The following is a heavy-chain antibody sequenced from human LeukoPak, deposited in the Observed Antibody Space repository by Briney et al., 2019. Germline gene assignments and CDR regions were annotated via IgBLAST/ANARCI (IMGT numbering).Heavy chain of an antibody. Sequence: ASVRVSCKASGYTFTGYYMHWVRQAPGQGLEWMGWINPNSGGTNYAQKFQGRVTMTRDTSINTAYMELSRLRSDDTAVYYCATATFEQWLVLGYWGQGTLVTVSS. J-gene: IGHJ4*02. D-gene: IGHD6-19*01. CDR1: GYTFTGYY. CDR3: ATATFEQWLVLGY. CDR2: INPNSGGT. V-gene: IGHV1-2*02.